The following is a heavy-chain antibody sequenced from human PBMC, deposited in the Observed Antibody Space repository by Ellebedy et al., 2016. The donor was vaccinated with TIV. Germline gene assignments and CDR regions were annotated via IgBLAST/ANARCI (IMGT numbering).Heavy chain of an antibody. V-gene: IGHV4-61*01. CDR3: ARDSYCSSTSCYAPYYYYYMDV. Sequence: SETLSLXCTVSGGSVSSGSYYWSWIRQPPGKGLEWIGYIYYSGSTNYNPSLKSRVTISVDTSKNQFSLKLSSVTAADTAVYYCARDSYCSSTSCYAPYYYYYMDVWGKGTTVTVSS. CDR1: GGSVSSGSYY. D-gene: IGHD2-2*01. CDR2: IYYSGST. J-gene: IGHJ6*03.